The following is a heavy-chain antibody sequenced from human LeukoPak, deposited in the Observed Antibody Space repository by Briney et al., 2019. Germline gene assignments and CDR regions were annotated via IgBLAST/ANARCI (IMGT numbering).Heavy chain of an antibody. J-gene: IGHJ5*02. CDR3: ARALSWFDP. V-gene: IGHV1-2*02. D-gene: IGHD3-9*01. Sequence: ASVTVSCKASGYTFTGYYMHWVRQAPGQGLEWMGWINPNSGGTNYAQKFQGRVTMTRNTSISTAYMELSSLRSEDTAVYYCARALSWFDPWGQGTLVAVSS. CDR2: INPNSGGT. CDR1: GYTFTGYY.